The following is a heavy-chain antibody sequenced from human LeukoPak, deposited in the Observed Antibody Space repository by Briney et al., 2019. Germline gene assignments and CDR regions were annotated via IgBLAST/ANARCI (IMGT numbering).Heavy chain of an antibody. V-gene: IGHV3-48*03. D-gene: IGHD4-17*01. CDR1: GFTFSSYE. CDR2: ISSSGSTI. J-gene: IGHJ4*02. CDR3: ARDSYGDYVDY. Sequence: PGGSLRLSCAASGFTFSSYEMNWVRRAPGKGLEWVSYISSSGSTIYYADSVKGRFTISRDNAKNSLYLQMNSLRAEDTAVYYCARDSYGDYVDYWGQGTLVTVSS.